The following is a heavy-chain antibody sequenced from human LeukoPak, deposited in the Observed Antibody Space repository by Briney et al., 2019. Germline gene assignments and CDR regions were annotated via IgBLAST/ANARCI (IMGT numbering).Heavy chain of an antibody. Sequence: SETLSLTCTVSGDSISSSNYYWGWIRQPPGKGLEWIGTIYYTGSTHYSPSLKSRVTISVDTSKNQFSLKLISVTAADTAVYYCTRHSLPTSVVGSFDIWGQGTMVTVSS. CDR2: IYYTGST. J-gene: IGHJ3*02. D-gene: IGHD3-22*01. CDR1: GDSISSSNYY. V-gene: IGHV4-39*01. CDR3: TRHSLPTSVVGSFDI.